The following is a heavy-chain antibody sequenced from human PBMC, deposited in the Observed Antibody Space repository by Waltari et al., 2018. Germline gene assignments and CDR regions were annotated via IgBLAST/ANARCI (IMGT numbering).Heavy chain of an antibody. Sequence: QVQLVESGGGVVQPGGSLRLSCAASGFTFSSYGMHWVRQAPGKGLEWVAFIRYDGSNKYSADSVKGRFTISRDNSKNTLYLHMNSLIAEDTAVYYCAKENLLAGDYWGQGTLVTVSS. J-gene: IGHJ4*02. CDR1: GFTFSSYG. D-gene: IGHD6-13*01. V-gene: IGHV3-30*02. CDR3: AKENLLAGDY. CDR2: IRYDGSNK.